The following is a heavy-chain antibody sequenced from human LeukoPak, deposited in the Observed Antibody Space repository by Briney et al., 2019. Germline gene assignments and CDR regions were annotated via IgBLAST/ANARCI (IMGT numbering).Heavy chain of an antibody. Sequence: GASVKVSCKASGYTFTGYHMYWVRQAPGQGLEWLGWINPNSGGAIYAQKFQGRVTMTRDTSISTAYMELSRLRSDDTAVYYCARDYYDSSGYRDYWGQGTLVTVSS. CDR1: GYTFTGYH. CDR3: ARDYYDSSGYRDY. CDR2: INPNSGGA. J-gene: IGHJ4*02. D-gene: IGHD3-22*01. V-gene: IGHV1-2*02.